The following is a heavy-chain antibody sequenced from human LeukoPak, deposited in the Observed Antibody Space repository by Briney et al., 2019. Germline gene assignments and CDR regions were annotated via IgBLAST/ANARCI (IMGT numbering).Heavy chain of an antibody. CDR3: ARDWDGYCSSTSCYGANYYYYMDV. CDR1: GGSISSGSYY. J-gene: IGHJ6*03. Sequence: SQTLSLTCTVSGGSISSGSYYWSWIRQPAGKGLEWIGRIYTSGSTNYNPSLKSRVTISVDTSKNQFSLKLSSVTAADTAVYYCARDWDGYCSSTSCYGANYYYYMDVWGKGTTVTVSS. V-gene: IGHV4-61*02. CDR2: IYTSGST. D-gene: IGHD2-2*01.